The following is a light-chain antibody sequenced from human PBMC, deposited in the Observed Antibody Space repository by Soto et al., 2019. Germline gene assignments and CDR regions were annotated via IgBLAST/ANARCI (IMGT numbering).Light chain of an antibody. CDR2: AAS. J-gene: IGKJ1*01. CDR3: QQSYSTPRT. Sequence: DIQMTQSPSSLSASVGDRVTITCRASQSISSYLNWYQQKPGKAPKLLIYAASISKSGVPSRFSGSGSGTDFTLTISRLQPEDFATYYCQQSYSTPRTFGQGTKVEIK. V-gene: IGKV1-39*01. CDR1: QSISSY.